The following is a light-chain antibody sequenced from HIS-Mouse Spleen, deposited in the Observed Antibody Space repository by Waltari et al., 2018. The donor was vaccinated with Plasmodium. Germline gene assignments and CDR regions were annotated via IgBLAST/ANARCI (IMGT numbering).Light chain of an antibody. J-gene: IGKJ3*01. V-gene: IGKV3-15*01. CDR1: QSVSSN. CDR2: GAS. Sequence: EIVMTQSPATLSVSPGERATLSCRASQSVSSNLAWYQKKPGQAPRLLIYGASTRATGIPARFSGSGSGTEFTLTISSLQSEDFAVYYCQQYNNWSFIFGPGTKVDIK. CDR3: QQYNNWSFI.